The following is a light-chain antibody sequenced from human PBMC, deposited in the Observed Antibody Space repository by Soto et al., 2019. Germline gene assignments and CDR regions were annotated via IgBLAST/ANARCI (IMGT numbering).Light chain of an antibody. V-gene: IGLV2-14*01. Sequence: QSALTQPASVSGSPGQSITISCTGTSSDVGAYNSVCWHQQHPGKAPKLMIYEVSKRTSGVSDRFSASKSGNTASLTISGLQADDEADYYCSSFTRSDTWVFGGGTKLTVL. CDR3: SSFTRSDTWV. CDR1: SSDVGAYNS. J-gene: IGLJ3*02. CDR2: EVS.